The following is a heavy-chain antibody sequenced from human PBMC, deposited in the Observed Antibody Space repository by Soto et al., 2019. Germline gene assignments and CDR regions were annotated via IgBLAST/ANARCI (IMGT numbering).Heavy chain of an antibody. CDR2: ISSSSSYT. Sequence: GGSLRLSCAASGFTFSDYYMSWIRQAPGKGLEWVSYISSSSSYTNYADSVKGRFTISRDNAKNSLYLQMNSLRAEDTAVYYCARDSHSSRSDYWGQGTLVTVSS. CDR3: ARDSHSSRSDY. CDR1: GFTFSDYY. J-gene: IGHJ4*02. V-gene: IGHV3-11*06. D-gene: IGHD6-13*01.